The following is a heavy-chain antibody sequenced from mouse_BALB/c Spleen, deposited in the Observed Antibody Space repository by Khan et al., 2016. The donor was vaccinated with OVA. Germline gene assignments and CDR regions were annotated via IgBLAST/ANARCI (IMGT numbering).Heavy chain of an antibody. V-gene: IGHV1-26*01. CDR2: VNPNTDTI. CDR1: GYSFTLYY. CDR3: ERGYDFFAS. Sequence: EVQLQESGPDLVKPGASVKISCKASGYSFTLYYMSWVKQSHGKSLEWIGRVNPNTDTINYNQEFKGKAILTVDKSSNTAYMELRSLTSEDSAVYFWERGYDFFASWGQGTLVTVSA. J-gene: IGHJ3*01. D-gene: IGHD2-14*01.